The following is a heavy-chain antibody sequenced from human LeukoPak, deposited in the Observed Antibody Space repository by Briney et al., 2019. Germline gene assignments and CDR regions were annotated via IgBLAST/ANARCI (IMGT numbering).Heavy chain of an antibody. CDR2: IYTSGST. J-gene: IGHJ6*03. CDR1: GGSISSGSYY. Sequence: SQTLSLTCTVSGGSISSGSYYWSWIRQPAGKGLEWIGRIYTSGSTNYNPPLKSRVTISVDTSKNQFSLKLSSVTAADTAVYYCARGQPYYYYYYMDVWGKGTTVTVSS. D-gene: IGHD2-2*01. V-gene: IGHV4-61*02. CDR3: ARGQPYYYYYYMDV.